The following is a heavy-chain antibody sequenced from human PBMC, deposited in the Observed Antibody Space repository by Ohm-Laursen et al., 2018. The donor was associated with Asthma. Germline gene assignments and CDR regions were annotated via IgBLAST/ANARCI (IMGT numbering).Heavy chain of an antibody. CDR1: GYSFSLYS. Sequence: SLRLSCTASGYSFSLYSIHWIRQAPGKGLEWVASISTASTFIYYADSVRGRFTTSRDNANDLVYLQMNDLRAEDTALYYCARIGPEWEPPGREYSVHHWGQGTLVTVSS. V-gene: IGHV3-21*01. CDR3: ARIGPEWEPPGREYSVHH. CDR2: ISTASTFI. J-gene: IGHJ1*01. D-gene: IGHD1-26*01.